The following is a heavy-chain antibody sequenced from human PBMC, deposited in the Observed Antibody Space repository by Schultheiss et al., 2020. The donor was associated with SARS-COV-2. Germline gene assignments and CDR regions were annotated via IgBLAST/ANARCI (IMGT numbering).Heavy chain of an antibody. CDR3: AKSQTIAAAGTDY. J-gene: IGHJ4*02. V-gene: IGHV3-74*01. CDR1: GFTFSSYW. D-gene: IGHD6-13*01. CDR2: INSDGSST. Sequence: GGSLRLSCAASGFTFSSYWMHWVRQAPGKGLVWVSRINSDGSSTSYADSVKGRFTISRDNAKNTLYLQMNSLRAEDTAVYYCAKSQTIAAAGTDYWGQGTLVTVSS.